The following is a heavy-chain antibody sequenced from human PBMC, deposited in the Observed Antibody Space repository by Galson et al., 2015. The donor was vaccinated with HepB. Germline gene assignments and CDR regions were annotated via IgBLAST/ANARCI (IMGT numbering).Heavy chain of an antibody. CDR2: IKEDGSEK. J-gene: IGHJ4*02. D-gene: IGHD5-24*01. CDR3: ARGGLATVGGPTFDS. V-gene: IGHV3-7*03. CDR1: GFTFSSYW. Sequence: SLRLSCAASGFTFSSYWMSWVRQAPGKGLEWVANIKEDGSEKYYVDSVKGRFTISRDNAKNSLWLQMNSLRAEDTAMYYCARGGLATVGGPTFDSWGQGTLVTVSS.